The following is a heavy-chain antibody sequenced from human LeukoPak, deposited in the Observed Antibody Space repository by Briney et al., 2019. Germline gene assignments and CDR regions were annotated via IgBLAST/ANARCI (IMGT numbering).Heavy chain of an antibody. CDR3: ARGLITRYYYYYYMDV. J-gene: IGHJ6*03. Sequence: GASVKVSCKTSGDTFTTYAIIWVRQAPGQGLEWMGWINAGNGNTKYSQEFQGRVTITRDTSASTAYMELSSLRSEDMAVYYCARGLITRYYYYYYMDVWGKGTTVTVSS. V-gene: IGHV1-3*03. D-gene: IGHD2-8*01. CDR2: INAGNGNT. CDR1: GDTFTTYA.